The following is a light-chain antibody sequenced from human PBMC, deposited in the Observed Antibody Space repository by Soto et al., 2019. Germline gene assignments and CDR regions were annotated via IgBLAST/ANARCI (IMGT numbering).Light chain of an antibody. J-gene: IGLJ2*01. V-gene: IGLV2-14*03. CDR1: SSDVGGYNY. CDR2: EVF. CDR3: CSYTTTSTFV. Sequence: HSALTQPASVSGSPGQSITISCTGTSSDVGGYNYVSWYQQHPGKVPKLMIYEVFRRPSGISDRFSGSKSGNTASLTISGLQAEDEADYYCCSYTTTSTFVFGGGTTLTVL.